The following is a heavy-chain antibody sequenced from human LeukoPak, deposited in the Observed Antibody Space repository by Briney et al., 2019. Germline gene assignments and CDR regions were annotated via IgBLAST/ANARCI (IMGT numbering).Heavy chain of an antibody. CDR3: ARESRQLLWFGELRR. CDR1: GFTFSSYG. V-gene: IGHV3-33*01. D-gene: IGHD3-10*01. Sequence: GGSLRLSCAASGFTFSSYGMHWVRQAPGKGLEWVAVRWYDGSNKYYADSVKGRFTISRDNSKNTLYLQMNSRRAEDTAVYYCARESRQLLWFGELRRWGQGTLVTVSS. CDR2: RWYDGSNK. J-gene: IGHJ4*02.